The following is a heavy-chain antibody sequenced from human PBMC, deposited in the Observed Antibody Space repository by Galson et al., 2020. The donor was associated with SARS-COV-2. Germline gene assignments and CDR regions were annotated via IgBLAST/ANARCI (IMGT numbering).Heavy chain of an antibody. Sequence: SETLSLTCIVSGGSISSSSYYWGWIRQPPGKGLEWIGSIYYSGRTYYNPSLKSRVTISVDTSKNQFSLMLSSVTAADTAVYYCASTPPGSPGSVNWGNFDYWGQGTLVTVSS. J-gene: IGHJ4*02. CDR1: GGSISSSSYY. CDR2: IYYSGRT. D-gene: IGHD3-16*01. V-gene: IGHV4-39*01. CDR3: ASTPPGSPGSVNWGNFDY.